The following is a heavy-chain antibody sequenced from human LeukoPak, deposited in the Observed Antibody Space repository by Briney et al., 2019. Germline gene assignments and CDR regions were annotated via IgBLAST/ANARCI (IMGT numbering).Heavy chain of an antibody. V-gene: IGHV3-48*02. Sequence: AGSLRLSCAASGFTFRSHSMSWVRQGPGKGLECVSYISSTSGTIYYADSVKGRFTSSRDNAKNSLYLQMNSLREEDTAVYYCARDYYGMDVWGQGTTVTVSS. J-gene: IGHJ6*02. CDR1: GFTFRSHS. CDR3: ARDYYGMDV. CDR2: ISSTSGTI.